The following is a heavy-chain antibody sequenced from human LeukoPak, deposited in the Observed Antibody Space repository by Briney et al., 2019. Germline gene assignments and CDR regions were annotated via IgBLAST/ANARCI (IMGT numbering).Heavy chain of an antibody. Sequence: GGSLRLSCTASGFTFGDYAMSWVRQAPGKGLEWVGFIRSKAYGGTTEYAASVKGRFTISRDDSKSIAYLQMNSLRAEDTALYYCARDSRAGSYVFDYWGQGTLVTVSS. D-gene: IGHD1-26*01. CDR3: ARDSRAGSYVFDY. CDR2: IRSKAYGGTT. CDR1: GFTFGDYA. J-gene: IGHJ4*02. V-gene: IGHV3-49*04.